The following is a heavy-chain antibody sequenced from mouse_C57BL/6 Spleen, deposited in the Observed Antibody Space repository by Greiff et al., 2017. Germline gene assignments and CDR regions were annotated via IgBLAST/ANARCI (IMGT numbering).Heavy chain of an antibody. V-gene: IGHV1-52*01. J-gene: IGHJ1*03. CDR3: ARGGYCGSSFYWYFDV. CDR1: GYTFTSYW. Sequence: VQLQQPGAELVRPGSSVKLSCKASGYTFTSYWMHWVKQRPIRGLVWIGNIDPSDSETHYNQKFKDKATLTVDKSSRTAYMQLSSLTSEDSTVYYCARGGYCGSSFYWYFDVWGTGTTVTVSS. D-gene: IGHD1-1*01. CDR2: IDPSDSET.